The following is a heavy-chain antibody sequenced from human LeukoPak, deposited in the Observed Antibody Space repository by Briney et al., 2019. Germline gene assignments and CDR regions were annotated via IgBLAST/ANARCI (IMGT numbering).Heavy chain of an antibody. CDR2: ISSSGSMI. CDR1: GFTVSSYS. J-gene: IGHJ4*02. CDR3: AKRPNYYDSSGYYYFDY. Sequence: GGSLRLSCAASGFTVSSYSMNWVRQVPGKGLEWVSHISSSGSMIWYADSVKGRFTISRDSAKNSLHLQMNSLRAEDTAVYYCAKRPNYYDSSGYYYFDYWGQGTLVTVSS. V-gene: IGHV3-48*01. D-gene: IGHD3-22*01.